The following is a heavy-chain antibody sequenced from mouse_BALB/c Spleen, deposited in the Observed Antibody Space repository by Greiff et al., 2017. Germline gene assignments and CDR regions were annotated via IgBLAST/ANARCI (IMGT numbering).Heavy chain of an antibody. CDR3: ARRGYGSSHYAMDY. V-gene: IGHV4-1*02. CDR2: INPDSSTI. D-gene: IGHD1-1*01. Sequence: EVKLMESGGGLVQPGGSLKLSCAASGFDFSRYWISWVRQAPGKGLEWIGEINPDSSTINYTPSLKDKFIISRDNAKNTLYLQMSKVRSEDTALYYCARRGYGSSHYAMDYWGQGTSVTVSS. CDR1: GFDFSRYW. J-gene: IGHJ4*01.